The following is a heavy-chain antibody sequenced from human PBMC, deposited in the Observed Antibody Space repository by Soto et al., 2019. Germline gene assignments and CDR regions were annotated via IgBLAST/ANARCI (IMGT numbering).Heavy chain of an antibody. CDR2: ISGSGGST. D-gene: IGHD6-13*01. V-gene: IGHV3-23*01. Sequence: GGSLRLSCAASVFTFSSYAMSWVRQAPGKGLEWVSAISGSGGSTYYADSVKGRFTISRDNSKNTLYLQMNSLRAEDTAVYYCAKSVGYSSSWNLYWGQGTLVTVSS. CDR3: AKSVGYSSSWNLY. CDR1: VFTFSSYA. J-gene: IGHJ4*02.